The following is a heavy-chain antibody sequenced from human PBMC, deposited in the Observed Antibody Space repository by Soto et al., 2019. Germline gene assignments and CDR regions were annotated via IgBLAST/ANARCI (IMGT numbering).Heavy chain of an antibody. CDR3: ARSSLTYFAF. V-gene: IGHV3-11*01. J-gene: IGHJ4*02. Sequence: QVHLEESGGGLVKPGGSLRLSCTASGFTFSDYYMSWIRQAPGKGLEWLAYISGSGSTTYYTDSVKGRFAISRDNARTSLYLQINSLRVEDSAVYYCARSSLTYFAFWGQGTLVTVSS. CDR1: GFTFSDYY. CDR2: ISGSGSTT.